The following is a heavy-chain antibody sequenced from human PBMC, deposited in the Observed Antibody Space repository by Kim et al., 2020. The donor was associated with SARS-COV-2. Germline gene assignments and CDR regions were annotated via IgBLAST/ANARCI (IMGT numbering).Heavy chain of an antibody. V-gene: IGHV1-69*04. CDR1: GGTLSSYA. CDR2: IIPILGIA. CDR3: ARDGDYYGSGSYPEYYHYGMDV. J-gene: IGHJ6*02. D-gene: IGHD3-10*01. Sequence: SVKVSCKASGGTLSSYAISWVRQAPGQGLEWMGRIIPILGIANYAQKFQGRVTITADKSTSTAYMELSSLRSEDTAVYYCARDGDYYGSGSYPEYYHYGMDVWGQGTTVTVSS.